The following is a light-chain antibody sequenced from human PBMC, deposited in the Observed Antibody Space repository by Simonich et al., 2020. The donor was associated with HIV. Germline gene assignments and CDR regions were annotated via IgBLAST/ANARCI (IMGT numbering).Light chain of an antibody. CDR3: QQYNNWPLF. CDR1: QSVSSSY. Sequence: EIVLTQSPGTLSLSPGERATLSCRASQSVSSSYLAWYQQKPGQAPRLLIYGASSRATVIPDRFSGTGSGTEFTLTISSVQSEDFVVYYCQQYNNWPLFFGQGTKLEIK. CDR2: GAS. V-gene: IGKV3-20*01. J-gene: IGKJ2*01.